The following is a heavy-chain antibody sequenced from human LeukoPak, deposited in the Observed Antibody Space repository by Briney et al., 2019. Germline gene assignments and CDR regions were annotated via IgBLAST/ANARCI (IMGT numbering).Heavy chain of an antibody. Sequence: AASVQVSCKTSGYIFAHNGISWVRQAPGQGPEWMGWISAYNGDTNYAQKLQGRVTMTTDTSTSTAYMELRSLRSDDTAVYYCARDQGPYYYDSSGSGFDPWGQGTLVTVSS. V-gene: IGHV1-18*01. CDR3: ARDQGPYYYDSSGSGFDP. CDR2: ISAYNGDT. CDR1: GYIFAHNG. J-gene: IGHJ5*02. D-gene: IGHD3-22*01.